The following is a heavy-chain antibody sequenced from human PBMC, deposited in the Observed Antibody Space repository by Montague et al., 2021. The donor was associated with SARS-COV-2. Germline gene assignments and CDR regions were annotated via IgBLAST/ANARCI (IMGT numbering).Heavy chain of an antibody. J-gene: IGHJ4*02. V-gene: IGHV2-70*17. D-gene: IGHD1-26*01. CDR2: IDWDGDK. Sequence: PALVKPTQTVTLTCTFSGFSLKTPGMCVSWIRQPPGKALEWLARIDWDGDKVLSTSLKTRLTVSRDTSKNQVVLTMTNMDPGDTATYYCARTSPYSGSYKEFDYWGQGVLVTVSS. CDR3: ARTSPYSGSYKEFDY. CDR1: GFSLKTPGMC.